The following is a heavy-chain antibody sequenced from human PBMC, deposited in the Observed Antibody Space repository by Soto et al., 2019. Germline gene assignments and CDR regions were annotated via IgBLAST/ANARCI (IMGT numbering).Heavy chain of an antibody. J-gene: IGHJ6*03. CDR3: ARGGDYDILTYYYYYMDV. CDR1: GGSISSYY. Sequence: PSETLSLTCTVSGGSISSYYWSWIRQPPGKGLEWIGYIYYSGSTNYNPSLKNRVTISVDTSKNQFSLKLSSVTAADTAVYYCARGGDYDILTYYYYYMDVWGKGTTVTVS. V-gene: IGHV4-59*01. CDR2: IYYSGST. D-gene: IGHD4-17*01.